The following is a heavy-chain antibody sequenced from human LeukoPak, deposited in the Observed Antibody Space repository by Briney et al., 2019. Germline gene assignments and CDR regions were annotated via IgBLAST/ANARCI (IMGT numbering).Heavy chain of an antibody. D-gene: IGHD1-26*01. Sequence: KPSETLSLTCTVSGGSITNYYWSWIRQPPGKGLEWIGYIYYSGSTNYNPSLKSRVTISVDTSKNQFSLKLSSVTAADTAVYYCARGQELPDAFDIWGQGTMVTVSS. CDR1: GGSITNYY. CDR3: ARGQELPDAFDI. CDR2: IYYSGST. V-gene: IGHV4-59*01. J-gene: IGHJ3*02.